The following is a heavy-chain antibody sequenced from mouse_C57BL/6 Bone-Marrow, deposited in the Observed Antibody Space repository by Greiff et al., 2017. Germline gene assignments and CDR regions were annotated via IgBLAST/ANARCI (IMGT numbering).Heavy chain of an antibody. CDR2: IDPETGGT. Sequence: VQLQQSGAELVRPGASVTLSCKASGYTFTDYEMHWVKQTPVHGLEWIGAIDPETGGTAYNQKFKGKAILTADNSSSTAYMELRSLTSEDSAVYYCTRLGYSLCFDYWGQGTTLTVSS. CDR3: TRLGYSLCFDY. V-gene: IGHV1-15*01. J-gene: IGHJ2*01. D-gene: IGHD2-12*01. CDR1: GYTFTDYE.